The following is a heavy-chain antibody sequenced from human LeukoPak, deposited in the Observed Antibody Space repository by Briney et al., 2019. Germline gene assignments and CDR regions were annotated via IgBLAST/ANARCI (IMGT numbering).Heavy chain of an antibody. Sequence: PSETLSLTCTVSGGSISSSSYYWGWIRQPPGKGLEWIGSIYYSGSTYYNPSLKSRVTISVDTSKNQFSLKLSSVTAADTAVYYCARGGGDGYNWFDPWGQGTLVTVSS. J-gene: IGHJ5*02. CDR2: IYYSGST. D-gene: IGHD4-17*01. CDR3: ARGGGDGYNWFDP. CDR1: GGSISSSSYY. V-gene: IGHV4-39*07.